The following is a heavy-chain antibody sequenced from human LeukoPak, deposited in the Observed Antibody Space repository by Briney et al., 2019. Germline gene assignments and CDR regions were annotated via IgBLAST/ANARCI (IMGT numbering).Heavy chain of an antibody. J-gene: IGHJ6*03. CDR2: MNPNSGNT. CDR3: ATLSPSRDYDFWSGYFFGYYYYMDV. Sequence: GASVKVSCKASGYTFTSYDINWVRQATGQGLEWMGWMNPNSGNTGYAQKFQGRVTMTRNTSISAAYMELSSLRSEDTAVYYCATLSPSRDYDFWSGYFFGYYYYMDVWGKGTTVTVSS. CDR1: GYTFTSYD. V-gene: IGHV1-8*01. D-gene: IGHD3-3*01.